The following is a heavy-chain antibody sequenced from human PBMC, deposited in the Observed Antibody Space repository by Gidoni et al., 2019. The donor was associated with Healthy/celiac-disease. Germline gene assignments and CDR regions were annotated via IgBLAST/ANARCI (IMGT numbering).Heavy chain of an antibody. Sequence: VQLAVSGVRVLQPGRSLRLSCAAPGSTCSSYAMHWVRQAPGKGLEWVAVISYDGGNKFYADAVKGRFTISRDNSKNTLYLQMSSLRAEDTAVYYCARDLCRSTSCRNDIPAPKDYWGQGTLVTVSS. V-gene: IGHV3-30*04. CDR3: ARDLCRSTSCRNDIPAPKDY. CDR2: ISYDGGNK. D-gene: IGHD2-2*01. J-gene: IGHJ4*02. CDR1: GSTCSSYA.